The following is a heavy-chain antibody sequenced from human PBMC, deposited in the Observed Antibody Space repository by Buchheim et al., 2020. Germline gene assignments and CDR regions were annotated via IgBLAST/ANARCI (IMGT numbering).Heavy chain of an antibody. D-gene: IGHD3-10*01. V-gene: IGHV4-31*03. CDR1: GGSISSGGYY. CDR3: ARGVRLLWFGELLGWNWFDP. J-gene: IGHJ5*02. CDR2: IYYSGST. Sequence: QVQLQESGPGLVKPSQTLSLTCTVSGGSISSGGYYWSWIRQHPGKGLEWIGYIYYSGSTYYNPSLKSRVTISVDTSKNQFSLKLSSVTAADTAVYYCARGVRLLWFGELLGWNWFDPWGQGTL.